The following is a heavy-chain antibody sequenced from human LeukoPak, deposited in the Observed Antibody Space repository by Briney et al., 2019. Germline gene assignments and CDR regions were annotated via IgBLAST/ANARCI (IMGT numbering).Heavy chain of an antibody. V-gene: IGHV4-59*12. CDR2: LLQNGRT. Sequence: SETLSLTCTVSGGSISSYHWGWLRQPPGKGLEWIGHLLQNGRTDYDPSLKSRVSISVDTSENQFSLKLSSVTAADTAVYYCARARESGVFDYWGQGTPVTVSS. D-gene: IGHD3-10*01. CDR1: GGSISSYH. CDR3: ARARESGVFDY. J-gene: IGHJ4*02.